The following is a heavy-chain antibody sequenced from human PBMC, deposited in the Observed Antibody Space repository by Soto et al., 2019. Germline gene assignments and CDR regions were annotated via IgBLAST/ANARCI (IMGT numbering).Heavy chain of an antibody. Sequence: PGESLKISCKGSGYSFTSYWIGWVRQMPGKGLEWMGIIYPGDSDTRYSPSFQGQVTISADKSISTAYLQWSSLKASDTAMYYCARPPARGKRYHYYGMDVWGQGTTVTVSS. D-gene: IGHD2-15*01. CDR1: GYSFTSYW. CDR2: IYPGDSDT. V-gene: IGHV5-51*01. J-gene: IGHJ6*02. CDR3: ARPPARGKRYHYYGMDV.